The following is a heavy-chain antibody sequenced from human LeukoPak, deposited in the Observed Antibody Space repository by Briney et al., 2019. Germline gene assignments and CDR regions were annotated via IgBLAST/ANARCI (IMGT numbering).Heavy chain of an antibody. CDR3: VRVVGYFDWQQGDYYYYYIDV. CDR1: GFTFSSYS. Sequence: GGPLRLSCSASGFTFSSYSMNWVRQAPGKGLEWVSSIRSSGTHIYYADSVKGRFTISRSNAKNSLFLQMNSLRVEDTAVYYCVRVVGYFDWQQGDYYYYYIDVWGNGTTVTVSS. J-gene: IGHJ6*03. D-gene: IGHD3-9*01. CDR2: IRSSGTHI. V-gene: IGHV3-21*01.